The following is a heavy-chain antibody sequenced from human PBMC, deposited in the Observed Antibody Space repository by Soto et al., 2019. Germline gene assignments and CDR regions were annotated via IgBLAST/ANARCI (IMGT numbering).Heavy chain of an antibody. CDR2: ISVYNYNT. Sequence: QVQLVQSGAEVKKPGASVKVSCKTSGYTFSNYGIAWVRQAPGQGLEWMGWISVYNYNTNYAQKLQGRVTMTRDISTSTAYMELRSLISDDTAVYYCARGGGYYGSGTYPFDNWGQGTLVTVSS. CDR1: GYTFSNYG. V-gene: IGHV1-18*01. J-gene: IGHJ4*02. D-gene: IGHD3-10*01. CDR3: ARGGGYYGSGTYPFDN.